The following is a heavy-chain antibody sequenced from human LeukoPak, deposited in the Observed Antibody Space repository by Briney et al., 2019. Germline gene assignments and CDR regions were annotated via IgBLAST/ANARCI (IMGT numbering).Heavy chain of an antibody. CDR2: INHSGST. CDR1: GGSFSGYY. D-gene: IGHD3-16*01. J-gene: IGHJ6*02. CDR3: ARARSSPYDYVWGGDRYYYGMDV. V-gene: IGHV4-34*01. Sequence: PSETLSLTCAVYGGSFSGYYWSWIRQPPGKGLEWIGEINHSGSTNYNPSLKSRVTMSVDTSKNQFSLKLSSVTAADTAVYYCARARSSPYDYVWGGDRYYYGMDVWGQGTTVTVSS.